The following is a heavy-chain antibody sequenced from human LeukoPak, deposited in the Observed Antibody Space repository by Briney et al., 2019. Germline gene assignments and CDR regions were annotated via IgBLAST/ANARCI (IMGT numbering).Heavy chain of an antibody. CDR2: ISSSGSTI. CDR1: GFTFSDYY. J-gene: IGHJ4*02. V-gene: IGHV3-11*04. D-gene: IGHD3-22*01. Sequence: GGSLRLSCSASGFTFSDYYMSWIRQAPGRGLEWVSYISSSGSTIYYADSVKGRFTISRDNAKNSLYLQMNSLRAEDTAVYYCTAVRGHYDSSGYSGYWGQGTLVTVSS. CDR3: TAVRGHYDSSGYSGY.